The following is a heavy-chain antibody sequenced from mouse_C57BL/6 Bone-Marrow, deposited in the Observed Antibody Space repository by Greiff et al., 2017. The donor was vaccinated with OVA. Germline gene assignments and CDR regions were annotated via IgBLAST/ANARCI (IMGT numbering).Heavy chain of an antibody. V-gene: IGHV1-59*01. CDR2: IDPSDSYT. Sequence: QVQLKQSGAELVRPGTSVKLSCKASGYTFTSYWMHWVKQRPGQGLEWIGVIDPSDSYTNYNQKFKGKATLTVDTSSSTAYRQLSSLTSEGSAVYYGARYLIYDGYPWFAYWGQGTLVTVSA. CDR3: ARYLIYDGYPWFAY. CDR1: GYTFTSYW. D-gene: IGHD2-3*01. J-gene: IGHJ3*01.